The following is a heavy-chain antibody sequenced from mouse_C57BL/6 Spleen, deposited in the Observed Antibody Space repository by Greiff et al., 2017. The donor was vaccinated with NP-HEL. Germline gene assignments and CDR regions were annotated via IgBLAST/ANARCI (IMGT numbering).Heavy chain of an antibody. J-gene: IGHJ3*01. Sequence: VQLQESGAELVRPGASVTLSCKASGYTFTDYEMHWVKQTPVHGLEWIGAIDPETGGTAYNQKFKGKAILTADKSSSTAYMELRSLTSEDSAVYYCTRRGFAYWGQGTLVTVSA. V-gene: IGHV1-15*01. CDR2: IDPETGGT. CDR3: TRRGFAY. CDR1: GYTFTDYE.